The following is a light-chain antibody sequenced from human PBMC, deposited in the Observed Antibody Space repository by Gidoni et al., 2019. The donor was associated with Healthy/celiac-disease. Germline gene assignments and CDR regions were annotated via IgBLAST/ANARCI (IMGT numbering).Light chain of an antibody. CDR1: QSVLYSSNNKNY. CDR3: QQYYSTPFT. J-gene: IGKJ3*01. CDR2: WAS. V-gene: IGKV4-1*01. Sequence: CKSSQSVLYSSNNKNYLAWYQRKPGQPPKLLIYWASTRESGVPDRFSGSGSGTDVTLTISSLQAEDVAVYFCQQYYSTPFTFGPGTKVDIK.